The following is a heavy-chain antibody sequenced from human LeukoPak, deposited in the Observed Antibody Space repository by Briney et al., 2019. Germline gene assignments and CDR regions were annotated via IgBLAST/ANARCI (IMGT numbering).Heavy chain of an antibody. Sequence: PSETLSLTCAVSGYSISSGYYWGWIRQPPGKGLEWIGSIYHSGSTYYNPSLKSRVTISVDTSKNQFSLKLSSMTAADTAVYYCARPAWGSSRHKFDYWGQGTLVTVSS. V-gene: IGHV4-38-2*01. CDR3: ARPAWGSSRHKFDY. D-gene: IGHD6-6*01. CDR1: GYSISSGYY. J-gene: IGHJ4*02. CDR2: IYHSGST.